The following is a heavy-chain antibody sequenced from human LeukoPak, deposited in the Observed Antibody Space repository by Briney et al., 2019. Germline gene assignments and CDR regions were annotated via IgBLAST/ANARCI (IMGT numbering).Heavy chain of an antibody. CDR2: IIPIFGTA. CDR3: ARRGSPSTLNPYYYYGMDV. CDR1: GFTFSSYA. J-gene: IGHJ6*02. Sequence: PGGSLRLSCAASGFTFSSYAISWVRQAPGQGLEWMGGIIPIFGTANYAQKFQGRVTITADESTSTAYMELSSLRSEDTAVYYCARRGSPSTLNPYYYYGMDVWGQGTTVTVSS. D-gene: IGHD5/OR15-5a*01. V-gene: IGHV1-69*01.